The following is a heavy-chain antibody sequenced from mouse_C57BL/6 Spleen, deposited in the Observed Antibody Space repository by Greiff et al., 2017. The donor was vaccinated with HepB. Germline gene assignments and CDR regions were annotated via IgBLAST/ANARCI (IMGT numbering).Heavy chain of an antibody. Sequence: VQLQQPGAELVRPGSSVKLSCKASGYTFTSYWMHWVKQRPIQGLEWIGNIDPSDSETHYNQKFKDKATLTVDKSSSTAYMQLSSLTSEDSAVYYCARRDGSSWFAYWGQGTLVTVSA. V-gene: IGHV1-52*01. D-gene: IGHD1-1*01. CDR1: GYTFTSYW. J-gene: IGHJ3*01. CDR3: ARRDGSSWFAY. CDR2: IDPSDSET.